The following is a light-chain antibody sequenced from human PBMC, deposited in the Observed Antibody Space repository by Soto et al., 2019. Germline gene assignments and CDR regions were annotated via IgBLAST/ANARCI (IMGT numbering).Light chain of an antibody. V-gene: IGKV3-15*01. J-gene: IGKJ4*01. CDR3: QQYHKWPPLT. Sequence: EILMTQSPASLSVSPGENATLSCRASQSVSTNLAWYQQKLGQSPRLLIYDASTRPTDIPARFGGMGSGTQFTLTITSLQSEDSAVYYCQQYHKWPPLTFGGGTKVEI. CDR1: QSVSTN. CDR2: DAS.